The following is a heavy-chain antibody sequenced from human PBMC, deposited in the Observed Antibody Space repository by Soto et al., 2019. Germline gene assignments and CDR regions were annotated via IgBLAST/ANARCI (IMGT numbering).Heavy chain of an antibody. CDR1: GYTFTSYG. CDR3: ARVSVGYCSGGSCYSGAFDI. CDR2: ISAYNGNT. J-gene: IGHJ3*02. V-gene: IGHV1-18*01. Sequence: QVQLVQSGAEVKKPGASVKVSCKASGYTFTSYGISWVRQAPGQGLEWMGWISAYNGNTNYAQKLQGRVTMTTDTCTRKAYTELRSLRYDDTAVYYCARVSVGYCSGGSCYSGAFDIWGKGTMVTVSS. D-gene: IGHD2-15*01.